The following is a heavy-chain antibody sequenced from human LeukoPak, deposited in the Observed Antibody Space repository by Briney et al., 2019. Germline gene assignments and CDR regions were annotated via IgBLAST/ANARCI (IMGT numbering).Heavy chain of an antibody. J-gene: IGHJ4*02. CDR3: ARDSGDSSGYYPGY. V-gene: IGHV3-33*01. D-gene: IGHD3-22*01. CDR2: IWHDGNNK. Sequence: GRSLRLSCATSGFAFSTQGMHWVRQAPGKGLEWVAAIWHDGNNKYYVDSVKGRFTISRDNSKNTMYLQMNSLRVEDTAVYYCARDSGDSSGYYPGYWGQGTLVTVSS. CDR1: GFAFSTQG.